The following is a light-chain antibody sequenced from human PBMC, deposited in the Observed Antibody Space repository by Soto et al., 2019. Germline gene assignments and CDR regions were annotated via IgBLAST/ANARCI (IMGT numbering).Light chain of an antibody. CDR2: DAS. Sequence: EFVLTQSPGTLSLSPGERATLSCRASQTVRNNYLAWYQQKPGQAPRLLIYDASSRATGIPDRFSGGGSGTDFTLTISSLQPDDFATYYCQQYNSYSQTFGQGTKVDI. J-gene: IGKJ1*01. CDR1: QTVRNNY. V-gene: IGKV3-20*01. CDR3: QQYNSYSQT.